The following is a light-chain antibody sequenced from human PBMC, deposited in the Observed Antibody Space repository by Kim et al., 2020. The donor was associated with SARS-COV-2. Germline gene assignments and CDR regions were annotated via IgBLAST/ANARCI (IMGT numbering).Light chain of an antibody. CDR2: VAS. CDR3: LQYNDYPRT. CDR1: QGISNY. J-gene: IGKJ1*01. Sequence: DIQMTQSPSAMSASVGDRVSITCRASQGISNYLAWFQQKPGKVPKRLIYVASNLQSGVPSRFSGSGSGTEFTLTISSLQPEDFAIYSCLQYNDYPRTFGQVTKVDIK. V-gene: IGKV1-17*03.